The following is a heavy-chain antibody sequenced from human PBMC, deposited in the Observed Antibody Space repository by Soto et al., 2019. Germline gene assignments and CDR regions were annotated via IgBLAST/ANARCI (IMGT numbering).Heavy chain of an antibody. Sequence: ASVKVSCKAPGYTFTSYAMHWVRQAPGQRLEWMGWINAGNGNTKYSRKFQGRVTITRDTSASTAYMELSSLRSEDTAVYYCARDGGGSSSGYRFWGQGTLVTVSS. J-gene: IGHJ1*01. V-gene: IGHV1-3*01. CDR1: GYTFTSYA. CDR2: INAGNGNT. CDR3: ARDGGGSSSGYRF. D-gene: IGHD6-13*01.